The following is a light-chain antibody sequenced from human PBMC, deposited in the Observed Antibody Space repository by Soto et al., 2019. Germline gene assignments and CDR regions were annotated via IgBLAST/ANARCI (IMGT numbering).Light chain of an antibody. Sequence: EIVLTQSPAILSLSPGERATFSCRASQSVSSNLDWYQHKPGQTPRLLIYDASNRATGIPVRFSGSGSGTDFTLTISSLEPEDFAVYYCQQRSNGLSCGPGTKVDIK. CDR3: QQRSNGLS. CDR2: DAS. CDR1: QSVSSN. J-gene: IGKJ3*01. V-gene: IGKV3-11*01.